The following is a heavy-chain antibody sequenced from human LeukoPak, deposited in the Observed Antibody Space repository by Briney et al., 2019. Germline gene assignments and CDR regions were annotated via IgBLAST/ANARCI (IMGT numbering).Heavy chain of an antibody. J-gene: IGHJ5*02. V-gene: IGHV4-59*08. CDR1: GFTFSSYA. Sequence: PGGSLRLSCAASGFTFSSYAMSWIRQPPGKGLEWIGYIYYSGSTNYNPSLKSRVTISVDTSKNQFSLKLSSVTAADTAVYYCARHVLVEYSTLDWFDPWGQGTLVTVSS. CDR3: ARHVLVEYSTLDWFDP. D-gene: IGHD6-6*01. CDR2: IYYSGST.